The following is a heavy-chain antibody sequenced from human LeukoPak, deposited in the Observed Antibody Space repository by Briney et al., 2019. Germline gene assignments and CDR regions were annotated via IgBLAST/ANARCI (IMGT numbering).Heavy chain of an antibody. CDR2: IRYDGSNK. CDR1: GFTFSSYG. Sequence: GGSLRLSCAASGFTFSSYGMHWVRQAPGKGLEWVAFIRYDGSNKYYADSVKGRFTISRDNSKNTLYLQMNSLRAEDTAVYYCAKDARLVRGVISSYYYYYMDVWGKGTTVTISS. D-gene: IGHD3-10*01. CDR3: AKDARLVRGVISSYYYYYMDV. V-gene: IGHV3-30*02. J-gene: IGHJ6*03.